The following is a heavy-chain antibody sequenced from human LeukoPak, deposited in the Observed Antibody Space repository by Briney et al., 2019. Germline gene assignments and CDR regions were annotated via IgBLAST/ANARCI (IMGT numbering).Heavy chain of an antibody. D-gene: IGHD3-10*01. V-gene: IGHV3-21*01. CDR1: GFTFSSYG. CDR3: AREDGPGSSELDYYYYGMDV. CDR2: ISSSSSYI. Sequence: GGSLRLSCAASGFTFSSYGMNWVRQAPGKGLEWVSSISSSSSYIYYADSVKGRFTISRDNAKNSLYLQMNSLRAEDTAVYYCAREDGPGSSELDYYYYGMDVWGQGTTVTVSS. J-gene: IGHJ6*02.